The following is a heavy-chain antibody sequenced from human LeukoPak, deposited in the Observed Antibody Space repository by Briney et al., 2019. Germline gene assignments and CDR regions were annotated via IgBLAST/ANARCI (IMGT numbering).Heavy chain of an antibody. Sequence: SETLSLTCTVSGASITNSYWNWIRQSPGKGLEWIGYINCSGSTNYNPSLKSRVAISVDTSKNQFSLKLSSVTAADTAVYFCARDPLSTNDFDIWGQGTMVTVSS. V-gene: IGHV4-59*01. D-gene: IGHD1-1*01. CDR2: INCSGST. CDR1: GASITNSY. J-gene: IGHJ3*02. CDR3: ARDPLSTNDFDI.